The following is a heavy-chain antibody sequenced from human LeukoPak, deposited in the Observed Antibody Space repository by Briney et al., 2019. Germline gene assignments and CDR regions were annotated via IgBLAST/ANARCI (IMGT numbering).Heavy chain of an antibody. CDR3: ARDYLRGYSGYDSGGLNY. J-gene: IGHJ4*02. CDR2: ISSSSSYI. D-gene: IGHD5-12*01. Sequence: GGSLRLSCAASGFTFSSYSMNWVRQAPGKGLEWVSSISSSSSYIYYADSVKGRFTISRDNAKNSLYLQMNSLRAEDTAVYYCARDYLRGYSGYDSGGLNYWGQGTLVTVSS. CDR1: GFTFSSYS. V-gene: IGHV3-21*01.